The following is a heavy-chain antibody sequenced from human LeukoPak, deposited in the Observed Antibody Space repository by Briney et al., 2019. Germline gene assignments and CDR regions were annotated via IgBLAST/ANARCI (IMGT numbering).Heavy chain of an antibody. CDR3: ARDGHRRYYYDSSGREDAFDI. CDR1: GYTFTGYY. V-gene: IGHV1-2*02. CDR2: INPNSGGT. J-gene: IGHJ3*02. Sequence: ASVKVSCKASGYTFTGYYMHWVRQAPGQGLEWMGWINPNSGGTNYAQKFQGRVTMTRDTSTSTAYMELRSLRSDDTAVYYCARDGHRRYYYDSSGREDAFDIWGQGTMVTVSS. D-gene: IGHD3-22*01.